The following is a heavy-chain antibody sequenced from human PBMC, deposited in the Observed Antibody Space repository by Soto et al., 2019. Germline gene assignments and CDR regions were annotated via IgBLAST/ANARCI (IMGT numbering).Heavy chain of an antibody. Sequence: PAGSLRLSCAASGFDFSTHWMHWVRQAPGKGLEWVSRIDDDGSSTRYADSVKGRFTISRDNAKNIVYLEMTSLRTEDTAVYFCARRLELPLGASLYYYGMDVWGQGTTVTVSS. CDR1: GFDFSTHW. D-gene: IGHD1-7*01. J-gene: IGHJ6*02. V-gene: IGHV3-74*01. CDR3: ARRLELPLGASLYYYGMDV. CDR2: IDDDGSST.